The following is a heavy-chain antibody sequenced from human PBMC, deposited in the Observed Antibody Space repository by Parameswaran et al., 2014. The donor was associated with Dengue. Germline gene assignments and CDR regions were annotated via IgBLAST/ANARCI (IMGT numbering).Heavy chain of an antibody. Sequence: VRQAPGRAGVVAVISYDGSNKYYADSVKGRFTISRDNSKNTLYLQMNSLRAEDTAVYYCANDVEMATITINYWGQGTLVTVSS. CDR3: ANDVEMATITINY. D-gene: IGHD5-24*01. V-gene: IGHV3-30*18. J-gene: IGHJ4*02. CDR2: ISYDGSNK.